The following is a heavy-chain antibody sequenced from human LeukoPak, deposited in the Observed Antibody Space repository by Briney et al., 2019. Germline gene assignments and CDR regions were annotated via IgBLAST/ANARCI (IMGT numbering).Heavy chain of an antibody. CDR2: ISGSGGST. V-gene: IGHV3-23*01. D-gene: IGHD4-17*01. CDR3: AKDVSYGDYFPQSNWFDP. J-gene: IGHJ5*02. Sequence: GGSLRLSCAVSGFSVSRFSMNWVRQAPGKGLEWVSAISGSGGSTYYADSVKGRFTISRDNSKNTLYLQMNSLRAEDTAVYYCAKDVSYGDYFPQSNWFDPWGQGTLVTVSS. CDR1: GFSVSRFS.